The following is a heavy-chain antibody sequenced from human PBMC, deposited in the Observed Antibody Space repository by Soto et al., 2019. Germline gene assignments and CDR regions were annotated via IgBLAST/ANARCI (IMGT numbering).Heavy chain of an antibody. CDR3: ARGGELDYGDHGQYFDL. CDR1: GYTFTSYG. D-gene: IGHD4-17*01. CDR2: ISPYNGNT. Sequence: QVQLVQYGAEVKKPGASVNVSCKASGYTFTSYGIIWVRHAAGQGLEWMGWISPYNGNTNYAQKLQGRVTMTTDTATSTAYMELRSLRSADSAVYYCARGGELDYGDHGQYFDLWGRGTLVTVSS. V-gene: IGHV1-18*01. J-gene: IGHJ2*01.